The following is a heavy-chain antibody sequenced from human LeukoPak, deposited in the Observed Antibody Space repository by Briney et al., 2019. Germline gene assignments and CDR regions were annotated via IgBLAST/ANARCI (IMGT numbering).Heavy chain of an antibody. CDR3: ARQSRLILD. CDR2: IIPIFGTA. Sequence: SVKVSCKASGYTFTSYDINWVRQATGQGLEWMGGIIPIFGTANYAQKFQGRVTITADESTSTAYMELSSLRSDDTAVYYCARQSRLILDWGQGTLVTVSS. J-gene: IGHJ4*02. V-gene: IGHV1-69*13. CDR1: GYTFTSYD. D-gene: IGHD2/OR15-2a*01.